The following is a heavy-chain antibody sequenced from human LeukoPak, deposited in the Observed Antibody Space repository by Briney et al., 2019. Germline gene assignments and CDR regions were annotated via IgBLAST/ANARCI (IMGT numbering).Heavy chain of an antibody. CDR3: ARGAYGSGSTNWFDP. CDR1: GGSISTYY. V-gene: IGHV4-4*07. CDR2: INSSGST. Sequence: SETLALTCTVSGGSISTYYWGWIRQPAGKGLEWIGRINSSGSTNYNPSLRSRVTMSVDTSKNQFSLILSSVTAADTAVYYCARGAYGSGSTNWFDPWAREPWSPSPQ. D-gene: IGHD3-10*01. J-gene: IGHJ5*02.